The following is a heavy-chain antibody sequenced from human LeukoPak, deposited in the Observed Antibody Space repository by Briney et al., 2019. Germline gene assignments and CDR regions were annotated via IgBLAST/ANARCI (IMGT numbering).Heavy chain of an antibody. CDR3: ARDGVGADYDSSGYYSY. V-gene: IGHV3-53*01. Sequence: GGSLRLSCAASGFTVSSNYMSWVRQAPGKGLEWVSVIYSGGSTNYADSVKGRFTISRDNSKNTLYLQMNSLRAEDTAVYYCARDGVGADYDSSGYYSYWGQGTLVTVSS. CDR2: IYSGGST. J-gene: IGHJ4*02. D-gene: IGHD3-22*01. CDR1: GFTVSSNY.